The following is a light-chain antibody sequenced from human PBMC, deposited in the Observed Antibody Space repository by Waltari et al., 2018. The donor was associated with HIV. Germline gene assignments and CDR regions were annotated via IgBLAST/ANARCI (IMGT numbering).Light chain of an antibody. CDR2: RNH. CDR1: SSNIGNNY. V-gene: IGLV1-47*01. Sequence: QSVLTQPPSGSGTPGQRVTISCFGSSSNIGNNYVNWYQQLSGTAPKLLIYRNHHRPSGVPDRFSGSTSGTSASLAISGLQSEDEADYYCAAWDDSLSGPVFGGGTKLTVL. CDR3: AAWDDSLSGPV. J-gene: IGLJ3*02.